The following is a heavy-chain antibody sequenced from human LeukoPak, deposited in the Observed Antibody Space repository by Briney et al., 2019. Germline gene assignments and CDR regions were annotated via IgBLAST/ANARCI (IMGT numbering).Heavy chain of an antibody. CDR3: VQGRIGRRLLFDS. J-gene: IGHJ4*02. CDR1: GFTFSSHA. V-gene: IGHV3-23*01. D-gene: IGHD1-14*01. CDR2: IGGDGDSI. Sequence: GGSLRLPCAASGFTFSSHAMSWVRQAPGKGLEWVSAIGGDGDSIYYADSVKGRLTISRDNSKSTLYLQMNSLRDEDTALYYCVQGRIGRRLLFDSWGQGTLVTVSS.